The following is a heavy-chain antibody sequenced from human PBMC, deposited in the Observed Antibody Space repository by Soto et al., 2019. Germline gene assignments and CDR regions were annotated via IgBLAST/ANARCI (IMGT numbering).Heavy chain of an antibody. CDR3: ARLVFHCLRGSCDDYSFYGLDV. D-gene: IGHD2-15*01. J-gene: IGHJ6*02. CDR2: IYFAGST. V-gene: IGHV4-39*01. Sequence: SETLSLTCTVSGGSISSTDHYWGWVRQPPGKGLEWLGSIYFAGSTFHNPALKSRATISVDTSRNQFSLRLTTVTASDTAVYYCARLVFHCLRGSCDDYSFYGLDVWGQGATVTVSS. CDR1: GGSISSTDHY.